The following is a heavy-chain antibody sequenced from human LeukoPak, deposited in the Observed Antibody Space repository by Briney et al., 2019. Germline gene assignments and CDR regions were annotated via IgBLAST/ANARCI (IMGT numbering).Heavy chain of an antibody. CDR1: GYTFTGYY. CDR3: ARVVVVPAARYDD. V-gene: IGHV1-2*02. CDR2: INTNSGGT. J-gene: IGHJ4*02. D-gene: IGHD2-2*01. Sequence: ASVKLSCTASGYTFTGYYMHWVRQAPGQGLEWMGWINTNSGGTNYAQTVQGRVTMTRDTSISTTYMELSRLRSDETAVYYCARVVVVPAARYDDWGQGTPVTVSS.